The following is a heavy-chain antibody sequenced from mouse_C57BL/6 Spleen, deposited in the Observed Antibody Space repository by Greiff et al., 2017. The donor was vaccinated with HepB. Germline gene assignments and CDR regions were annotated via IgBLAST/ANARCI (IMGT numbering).Heavy chain of an antibody. V-gene: IGHV1-69*01. CDR3: ARPRYYGSDYFDY. D-gene: IGHD1-1*01. CDR1: GYTFTSYW. J-gene: IGHJ2*01. CDR2: IDPSDSYT. Sequence: VQLQQSGAELVMPGASVKLSCKASGYTFTSYWMHWVKQRPGQGLEWIGEIDPSDSYTNYNQKFKGKSTLTVDKSSSTAYMQLSSLTSEDAAVYYCARPRYYGSDYFDYWGQGTTLTVSS.